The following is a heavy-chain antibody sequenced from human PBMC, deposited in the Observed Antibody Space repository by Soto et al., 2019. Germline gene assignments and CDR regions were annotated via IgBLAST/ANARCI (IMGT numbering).Heavy chain of an antibody. Sequence: SETLSLTCTVSGGSINSDDYYWSWLRQPPGKGLEWIGYIYYSGTTYYNPSLMSRVTISVDTSKNQFSLRLTSVTAAHPAVYYSAVPNPQMPTLDNWGQEPRITAS. D-gene: IGHD1-26*01. CDR2: IYYSGTT. V-gene: IGHV4-30-4*01. CDR3: AVPNPQMPTLDN. CDR1: GGSINSDDYY. J-gene: IGHJ4*02.